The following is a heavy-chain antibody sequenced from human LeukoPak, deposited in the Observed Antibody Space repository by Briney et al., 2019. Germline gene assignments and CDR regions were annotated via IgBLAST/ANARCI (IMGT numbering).Heavy chain of an antibody. V-gene: IGHV5-51*01. J-gene: IGHJ6*02. CDR2: IYPGDSDT. Sequence: GESLKISCKGSGYSFTSYWIGWVRQMPGKGLEWMGIIYPGDSDTRYSPSFQGQVTISADKSISTAYLQWSSLKASDTAMYYCARHRMRSYYYYGMDVWGQGTMVTVSS. CDR3: ARHRMRSYYYYGMDV. D-gene: IGHD2-15*01. CDR1: GYSFTSYW.